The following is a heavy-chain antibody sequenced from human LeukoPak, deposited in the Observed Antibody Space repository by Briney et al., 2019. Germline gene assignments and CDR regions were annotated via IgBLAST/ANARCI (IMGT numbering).Heavy chain of an antibody. V-gene: IGHV3-23*01. Sequence: GGSLRLSCAASGFTFSTYAVIWVRQAPGKGLEWVSTISGSGDSTYYADSVKGRFTISRDNSKNTLYLQMNSLRAEDTAVYYCAKDLIKAYYDSSGPLVYWGQGTLVTVSS. CDR1: GFTFSTYA. J-gene: IGHJ4*02. CDR3: AKDLIKAYYDSSGPLVY. D-gene: IGHD3-22*01. CDR2: ISGSGDST.